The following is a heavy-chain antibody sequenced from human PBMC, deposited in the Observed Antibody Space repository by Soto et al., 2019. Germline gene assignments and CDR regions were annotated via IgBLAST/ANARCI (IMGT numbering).Heavy chain of an antibody. V-gene: IGHV4-30-2*01. Sequence: SETLSLTCAVSGGSISSGGYSWSWIRQPPGKGLEWIGYIYHSGSPYYNPSLKSRVTISVDRSKNQFSLKLSSVTAADTAVYYCARVPSPWGQGILVTVS. CDR1: GGSISSGGYS. CDR3: ARVPSP. J-gene: IGHJ5*02. CDR2: IYHSGSP.